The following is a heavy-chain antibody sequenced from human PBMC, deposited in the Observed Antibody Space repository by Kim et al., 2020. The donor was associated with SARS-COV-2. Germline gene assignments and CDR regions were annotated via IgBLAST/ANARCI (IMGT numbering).Heavy chain of an antibody. D-gene: IGHD6-13*01. CDR1: GFTVSSNY. J-gene: IGHJ6*02. Sequence: GGSLRLSCAASGFTVSSNYMSWVRQAPGKGLEWVSVIYSGGSTYYADSVKGRFTISRDNSKNTLYLQMNSLRAEDTAVYYCARDSRPEYSSSWLLRDFPYYYGMDVWGQGTTVTVSS. CDR2: IYSGGST. V-gene: IGHV3-53*01. CDR3: ARDSRPEYSSSWLLRDFPYYYGMDV.